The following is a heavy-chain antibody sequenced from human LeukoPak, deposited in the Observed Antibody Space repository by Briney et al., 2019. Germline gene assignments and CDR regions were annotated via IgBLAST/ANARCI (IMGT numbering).Heavy chain of an antibody. CDR1: GYSISSGYY. CDR2: IYHSGST. CDR3: ARDRDYGDYFDAFDI. D-gene: IGHD4-17*01. J-gene: IGHJ3*02. Sequence: PSETLSLTCTVSGYSISSGYYWGWIRQPPGKGLEWIGSIYHSGSTYYNPSLKSRVTISVDTSKNQFSLKLSSVTAADTAVYYCARDRDYGDYFDAFDIWGQGTMVTVSS. V-gene: IGHV4-38-2*02.